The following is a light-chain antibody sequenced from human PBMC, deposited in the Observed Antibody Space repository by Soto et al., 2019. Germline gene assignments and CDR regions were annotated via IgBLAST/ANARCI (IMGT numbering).Light chain of an antibody. V-gene: IGLV1-40*01. J-gene: IGLJ2*01. CDR1: SSNIGAGYD. CDR2: DNS. CDR3: QSYDSSLSGVV. Sequence: QSVLTQPPSVSGAPGQRVTISCTGSSSNIGAGYDVHWYQQLPGTTPKLLIYDNSNRPSGVPDRFSGSKSHTSASLAITGLQAEDEADYYCQSYDSSLSGVVFGGGTKLTVL.